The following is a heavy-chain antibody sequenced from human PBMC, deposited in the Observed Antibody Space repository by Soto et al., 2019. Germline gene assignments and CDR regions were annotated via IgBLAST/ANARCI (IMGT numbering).Heavy chain of an antibody. CDR1: GFTFSSYA. J-gene: IGHJ6*03. D-gene: IGHD2-21*01. Sequence: GWSLRLSCAASGFTFSSYAMSWVRQAPGKGLEWVSGISGSGGSTYYADSVKGRFTISRDNSKNTLYLQMNSLRAEDTAVYYCAREKCNSRKHYYYMDVWGKGNTVTVS. V-gene: IGHV3-23*01. CDR2: ISGSGGST. CDR3: AREKCNSRKHYYYMDV.